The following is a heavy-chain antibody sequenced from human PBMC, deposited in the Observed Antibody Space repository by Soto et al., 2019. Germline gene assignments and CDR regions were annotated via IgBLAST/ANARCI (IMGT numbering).Heavy chain of an antibody. CDR2: ISYDGSNK. V-gene: IGHV3-30-3*01. CDR3: AGDEYCGGDCRRGHNVETPILDY. D-gene: IGHD2-21*02. Sequence: GGSLRLSCAASGFTFSSYAMHWVRQAPGKGLEWVAVISYDGSNKYYADSVKGRFTISRDNSKNTLYLQMNSLRAEDTAVYYCAGDEYCGGDCRRGHNVETPILDYWGQGTLVTASS. J-gene: IGHJ4*02. CDR1: GFTFSSYA.